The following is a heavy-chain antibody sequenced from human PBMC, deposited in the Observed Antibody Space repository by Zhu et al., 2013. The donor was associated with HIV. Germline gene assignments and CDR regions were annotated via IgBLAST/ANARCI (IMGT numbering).Heavy chain of an antibody. V-gene: IGHV1-69*12. CDR2: IIPMFGIG. CDR3: ARDTEMATIRAFDI. Sequence: HVQLVQSGAEVKKPGSSVRVSCRTSGGTFTDHAINWVRQAPGQGLEWMGWIIPMFGIGIYAQKFQGRVTITADESTSTAYMELSSLRSEDTAVYYCARDTEMATIRAFDIWGQGTMVTVSS. CDR1: GGTFTDHA. J-gene: IGHJ3*02. D-gene: IGHD5-12*01.